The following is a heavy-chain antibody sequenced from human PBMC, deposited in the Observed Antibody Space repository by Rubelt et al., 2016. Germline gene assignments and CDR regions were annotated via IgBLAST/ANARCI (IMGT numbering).Heavy chain of an antibody. D-gene: IGHD2-2*01. Sequence: QATGEGLEWVSFIGGSGGSTNYADSVKGRFTISRDNSKNTFYMQMNSLRAEDTAVYYCAKGPRIVPAAFYFDYWGQGTLVSVS. V-gene: IGHV3-23*01. CDR3: AKGPRIVPAAFYFDY. J-gene: IGHJ4*02. CDR2: IGGSGGST.